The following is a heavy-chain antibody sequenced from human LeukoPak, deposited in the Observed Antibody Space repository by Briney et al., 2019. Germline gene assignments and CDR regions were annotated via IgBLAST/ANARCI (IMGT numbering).Heavy chain of an antibody. Sequence: GGSLRLSCAASGFTFSSYEMNWVRQAPGKGLEWVSSITRSNYIYYADSVKGRFTISRDNAKNSLYLQMNSLRAEDTAVYYCARPVVVVAATRTIGDAFDIWGQGTMVTVSS. CDR1: GFTFSSYE. CDR2: ITRSNYI. V-gene: IGHV3-21*06. CDR3: ARPVVVVAATRTIGDAFDI. J-gene: IGHJ3*02. D-gene: IGHD2-15*01.